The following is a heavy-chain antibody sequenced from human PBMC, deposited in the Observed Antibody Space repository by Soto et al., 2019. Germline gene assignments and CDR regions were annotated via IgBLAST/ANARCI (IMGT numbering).Heavy chain of an antibody. V-gene: IGHV3-23*01. CDR1: GFTFSTFG. CDR3: AKVGRGNGDYWYFDL. Sequence: EVQLLESGGGLVQPGGSPRLSCAASGFTFSTFGMSWVRQAPGKGLEWVSAISGSGGDIHYADSVKGRFTISRDNSKMTLYLQMNSLRAEDTAVYFCAKVGRGNGDYWYFDLWGRGTLVTVSS. J-gene: IGHJ2*01. CDR2: ISGSGGDI. D-gene: IGHD4-17*01.